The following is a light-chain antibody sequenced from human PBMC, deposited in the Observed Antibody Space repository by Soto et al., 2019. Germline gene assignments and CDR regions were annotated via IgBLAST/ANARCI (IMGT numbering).Light chain of an antibody. CDR2: DAS. CDR1: QSISSW. CDR3: QQYNSYPVT. V-gene: IGKV1-5*01. J-gene: IGKJ2*01. Sequence: DIQMTQSPSTLSASVGDRVTITCRASQSISSWLAWYQQKPGKAPKLLIYDASSLESGVTTRFSGSGSGTAFTLTISSLQPDNFAPQSCQQYNSYPVTFGQGTKLESK.